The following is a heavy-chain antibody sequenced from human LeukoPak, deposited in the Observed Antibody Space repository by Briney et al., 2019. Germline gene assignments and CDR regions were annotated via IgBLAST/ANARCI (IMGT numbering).Heavy chain of an antibody. V-gene: IGHV3-48*02. J-gene: IGHJ4*02. D-gene: IGHD2-21*01. CDR2: IGSSSTI. Sequence: GGSLRLSCEASGFAFSSYSMNWVRQAPGKGLEWVSYIGSSSTIYYADSVKGRFTISRDNAKNSLYLQMNSLRDEDTAVYYCARDREVIADYWGQGTLVTVSS. CDR1: GFAFSSYS. CDR3: ARDREVIADY.